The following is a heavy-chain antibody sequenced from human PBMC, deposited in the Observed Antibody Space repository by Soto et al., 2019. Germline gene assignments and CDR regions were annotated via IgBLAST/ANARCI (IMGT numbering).Heavy chain of an antibody. D-gene: IGHD6-19*01. CDR2: ISYDGSNK. Sequence: GGSLRLSCAASGFTFSSYAMHWVRQAPGKGLEWVAVISYDGSNKYYADSVKGRFTISRDNSKNTLYLQMNSLRAEDTAVYYCARDLSSGWEPYYYYGMDVWGQGTTVTVSS. V-gene: IGHV3-30-3*01. CDR3: ARDLSSGWEPYYYYGMDV. J-gene: IGHJ6*02. CDR1: GFTFSSYA.